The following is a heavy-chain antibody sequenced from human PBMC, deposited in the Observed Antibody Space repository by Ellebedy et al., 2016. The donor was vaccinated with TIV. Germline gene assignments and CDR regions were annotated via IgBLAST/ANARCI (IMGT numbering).Heavy chain of an antibody. V-gene: IGHV4-39*07. CDR3: GRAGNYGQVDV. CDR2: IYYTGST. D-gene: IGHD3-22*01. J-gene: IGHJ6*02. CDR1: GGSISSSSYY. Sequence: MPGGSLRLSCTVSGGSISSSSYYWGWIRQPPGKGLEWIGSIYYTGSTYYKPPLKSRVSISVDTSKNQFSLKLSSVTAADSAVYSCGRAGNYGQVDVWGQGTTVTVSS.